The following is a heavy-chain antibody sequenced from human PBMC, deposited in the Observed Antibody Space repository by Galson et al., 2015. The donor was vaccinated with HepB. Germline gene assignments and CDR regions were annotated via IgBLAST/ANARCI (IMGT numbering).Heavy chain of an antibody. D-gene: IGHD3-10*01. CDR1: GFTFSSYA. Sequence: SLRLSCAASGFTFSSYAMNWVRQAPGKGLEWVAVISDDGSNKYYADSVKGRFTISRDNSKNTLYLQMNSLRAEDTAVYYCAKAPRLRLLWFGPHPRNYYMAVLGKGTTVTVSS. J-gene: IGHJ6*03. V-gene: IGHV3-30*04. CDR3: AKAPRLRLLWFGPHPRNYYMAV. CDR2: ISDDGSNK.